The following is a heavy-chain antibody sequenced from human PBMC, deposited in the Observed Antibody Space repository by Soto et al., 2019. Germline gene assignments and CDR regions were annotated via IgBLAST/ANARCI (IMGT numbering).Heavy chain of an antibody. CDR1: GFTFSSYA. CDR3: AKDLRTAAAGTDWFDP. D-gene: IGHD6-13*01. CDR2: ISGSGGST. Sequence: PGGSLRLSCAASGFTFSSYAMSWVRQAPGKGLEWVSAISGSGGSTYYADSVKGRFTISRDNSKNTLYLQMNSLRAEDTAVYYCAKDLRTAAAGTDWFDPWGQGTLVTVSS. J-gene: IGHJ5*02. V-gene: IGHV3-23*01.